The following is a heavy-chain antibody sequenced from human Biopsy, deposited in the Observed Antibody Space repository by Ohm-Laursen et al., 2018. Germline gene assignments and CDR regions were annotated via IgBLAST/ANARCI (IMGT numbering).Heavy chain of an antibody. D-gene: IGHD1-26*01. CDR2: LYYSGST. V-gene: IGHV4-59*13. J-gene: IGHJ4*02. Sequence: SVTLSLTCIVSGGSIYNFFWSWIRQPQGKGLEWIVYLYYSGSTNYNPVIKSRVTISVDRSKNHFSLELSSGAAADTAVYYCARVGVGAPSIDYFDSWGQGALVTVSS. CDR1: GGSIYNFF. CDR3: ARVGVGAPSIDYFDS.